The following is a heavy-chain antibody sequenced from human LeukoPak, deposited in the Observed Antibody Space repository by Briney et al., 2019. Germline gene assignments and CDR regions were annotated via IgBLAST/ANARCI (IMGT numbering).Heavy chain of an antibody. CDR3: ARVSASWFDP. CDR2: IIPIFGTA. V-gene: IGHV1-69*13. J-gene: IGHJ5*02. Sequence: ASVKVSCKASGGTFSSYAISWVRQAPGQGLEWMGGIIPIFGTANYAQKFQGRVTITADESTSTAYMELSSLRSDDTAVYYCARVSASWFDPWGQGTLVTASS. D-gene: IGHD2-2*01. CDR1: GGTFSSYA.